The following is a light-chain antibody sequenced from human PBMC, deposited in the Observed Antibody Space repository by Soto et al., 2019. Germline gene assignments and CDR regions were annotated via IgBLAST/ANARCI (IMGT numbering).Light chain of an antibody. CDR2: GAS. V-gene: IGKV3-20*01. CDR1: QSVGSNS. CDR3: QQYGSSPPLT. Sequence: EFVLTQCPGTLSLSPGERATLSCRASQSVGSNSLAWYQQKPGQAPRILIYGASTRATGIPDRFSGSGSGTDFTLTISRLEPEDFAVYYCQQYGSSPPLTFGGGTKVEIK. J-gene: IGKJ4*01.